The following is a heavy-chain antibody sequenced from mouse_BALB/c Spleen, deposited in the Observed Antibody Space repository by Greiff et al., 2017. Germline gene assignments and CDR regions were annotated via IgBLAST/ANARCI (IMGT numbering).Heavy chain of an antibody. CDR3: ARGRDGYYGWYFDV. CDR2: ISSGGST. CDR1: GFTFSSYA. Sequence: EVMLVESGGGLEKPGGSLKLSCAASGFTFSSYAMSWVRQTPEKRLEWVASISSGGSTYYPDSVKGRFTISRDNARNILYLQMSSLRSEDTAMYYCARGRDGYYGWYFDVWGAGTTVTVSS. D-gene: IGHD2-3*01. V-gene: IGHV5-6-5*01. J-gene: IGHJ1*01.